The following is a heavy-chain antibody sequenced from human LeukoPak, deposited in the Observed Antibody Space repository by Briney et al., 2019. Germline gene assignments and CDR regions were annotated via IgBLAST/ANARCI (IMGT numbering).Heavy chain of an antibody. V-gene: IGHV3-21*01. J-gene: IGHJ3*02. Sequence: GGSLRLSCAASGFTFSRYWMSWVRQSPGKGLEWVSSISSSSSYIYYADSVKGRFTISRDNARKSLYLQMNSLRAEDTAVYYCAKGMTTVTTSEDAFDIWGQGTMVTVSS. CDR3: AKGMTTVTTSEDAFDI. D-gene: IGHD4-17*01. CDR2: ISSSSSYI. CDR1: GFTFSRYW.